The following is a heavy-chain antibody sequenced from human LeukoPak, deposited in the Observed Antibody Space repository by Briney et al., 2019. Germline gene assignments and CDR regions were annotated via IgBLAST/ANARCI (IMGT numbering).Heavy chain of an antibody. V-gene: IGHV3-11*01. CDR1: GFTFSDYY. J-gene: IGHJ4*02. CDR2: ISSSGSTI. CDR3: AGYCSSTSCSPFDY. D-gene: IGHD2-2*01. Sequence: GGSLGLSCAASGFTFSDYYMSWIRQAPGKGLEWVSYISSSGSTIYYADSVKGRFTISRDNAKNSLYLQMNSLRAEDTAVYYCAGYCSSTSCSPFDYWGQGTLVTVSS.